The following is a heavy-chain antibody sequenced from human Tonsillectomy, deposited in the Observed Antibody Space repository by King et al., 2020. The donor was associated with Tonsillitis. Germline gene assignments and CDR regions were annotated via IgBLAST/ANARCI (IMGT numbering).Heavy chain of an antibody. Sequence: FQLVQSGAEVKKPGASVKVSCKASGYTFINYGISWVRQAPGQGLEWMGWISPDNGNRNYARNFQGRLTMTTDTSTSTAYMELRSLRSDDTAVYYCARDRVNSGTYLDAFDIWGQGTMVTVSS. CDR2: ISPDNGNR. D-gene: IGHD1-26*01. J-gene: IGHJ3*02. CDR1: GYTFINYG. V-gene: IGHV1-18*01. CDR3: ARDRVNSGTYLDAFDI.